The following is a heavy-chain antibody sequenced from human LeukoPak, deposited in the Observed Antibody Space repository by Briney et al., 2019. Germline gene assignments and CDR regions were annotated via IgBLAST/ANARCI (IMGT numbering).Heavy chain of an antibody. D-gene: IGHD3-9*01. CDR1: GYNFNNYW. J-gene: IGHJ4*02. CDR2: IYPGDSDA. V-gene: IGHV5-51*01. CDR3: ARRDDWDSIFDY. Sequence: GESLKISGTGSGYNFNNYWIAWVRQMPGKGLEWMGIIYPGDSDARYSPSFEGQVTMSADKSINTAYLQWNSLRASDTATYYCARRDDWDSIFDYWGQGTLVTVSS.